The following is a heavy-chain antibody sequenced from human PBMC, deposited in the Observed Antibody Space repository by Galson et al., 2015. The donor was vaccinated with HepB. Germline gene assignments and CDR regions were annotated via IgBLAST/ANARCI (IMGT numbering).Heavy chain of an antibody. Sequence: SLRLSCAASGFIFNNYAMSWVRQAPGKGLEWVSTISGSGGSTHYADSVKGRFTISRDNSKNTVYLQMNSLRAEDTALYYRAKGWVPATLIDSWGQGTLITVSS. CDR3: AKGWVPATLIDS. CDR2: ISGSGGST. D-gene: IGHD1-26*01. V-gene: IGHV3-23*01. CDR1: GFIFNNYA. J-gene: IGHJ4*02.